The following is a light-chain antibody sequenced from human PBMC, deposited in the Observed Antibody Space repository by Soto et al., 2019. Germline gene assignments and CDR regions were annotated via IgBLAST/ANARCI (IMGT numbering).Light chain of an antibody. J-gene: IGKJ5*01. V-gene: IGKV3-15*01. CDR1: QSVGIN. CDR2: GSS. Sequence: EVFRTQSPAILSVSPVYIYTLSCLSSQSVGINVSWYQQKPGQAPRLLIYGSSTRATGIPARFSGSGSGTEFTLTISSLQSEDFAVYYCQQYGSSPRTFGKGTQLEIK. CDR3: QQYGSSPRT.